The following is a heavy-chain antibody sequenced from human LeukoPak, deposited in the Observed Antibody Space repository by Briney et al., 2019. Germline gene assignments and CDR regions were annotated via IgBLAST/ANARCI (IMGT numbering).Heavy chain of an antibody. Sequence: SETLSLTCTVSGDSLSSSFWSWIRQPAGKGLEWIGRIYTSGYTNYNPSLKSRVTMSVDTSKNQFSLKLNSLTAADTAVYYCARNDLWGRGTLVTVSS. CDR1: GDSLSSSF. CDR2: IYTSGYT. V-gene: IGHV4-4*07. J-gene: IGHJ2*01. CDR3: ARNDL.